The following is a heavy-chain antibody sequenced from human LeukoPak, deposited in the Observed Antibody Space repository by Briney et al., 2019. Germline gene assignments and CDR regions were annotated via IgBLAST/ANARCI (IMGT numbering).Heavy chain of an antibody. CDR1: GGSISSGGYY. J-gene: IGHJ4*02. V-gene: IGHV4-61*02. Sequence: SETLSLTCTVSGGSISSGGYYWSWIRQPAGKGLEWIGRMYTSGNTNYNPSLKSRVTISVDTSKNQFSLKLSSVTAADTAVYYCARVRWLQLGHFDYWGQGSLVTVSS. CDR3: ARVRWLQLGHFDY. D-gene: IGHD5-24*01. CDR2: MYTSGNT.